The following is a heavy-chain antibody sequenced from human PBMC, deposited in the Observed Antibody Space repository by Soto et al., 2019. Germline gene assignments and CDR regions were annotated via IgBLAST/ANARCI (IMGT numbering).Heavy chain of an antibody. CDR3: ATRYSYVHF. Sequence: AALKVTCKSSAYAFTGYYIHWVRQAPGQGLEWRGWINPNSGDTNYAQKFQGRVTMTRDTSFSTAYMELSSLRSDDTAVYYCATRYSYVHFWGQGTLVTVSS. D-gene: IGHD5-18*01. CDR1: AYAFTGYY. J-gene: IGHJ4*02. V-gene: IGHV1-2*02. CDR2: INPNSGDT.